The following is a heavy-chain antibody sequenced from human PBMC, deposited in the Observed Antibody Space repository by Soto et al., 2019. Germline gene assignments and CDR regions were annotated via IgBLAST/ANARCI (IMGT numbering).Heavy chain of an antibody. Sequence: ASVKVSFKASGYTFTIYGISWVRQAPGQGRQWMGWISAYNGNTNYAQKLQGRVTMTTDTSTSTAYMELRSVRSDETAVYYCARVSLLTIVRGVIKDNYYYYYGMDVWGQGTTVTVSS. CDR3: ARVSLLTIVRGVIKDNYYYYYGMDV. D-gene: IGHD3-10*01. CDR1: GYTFTIYG. V-gene: IGHV1-18*01. J-gene: IGHJ6*02. CDR2: ISAYNGNT.